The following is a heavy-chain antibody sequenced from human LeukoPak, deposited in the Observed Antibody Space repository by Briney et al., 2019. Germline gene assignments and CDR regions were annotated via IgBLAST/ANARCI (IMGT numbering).Heavy chain of an antibody. CDR2: IYTSGST. CDR3: ARRLVQYYYDSSGYYTTPYYFDY. J-gene: IGHJ4*02. CDR1: GGSISSGSYY. Sequence: SQTLSLTCTVSGGSISSGSYYWSWIRQPAGKGLEWIGRIYTSGSTNYNPSLKSRVTISVDTSKNQFSLKLSSVTAADTAVYYCARRLVQYYYDSSGYYTTPYYFDYWGQGTLVTVSS. V-gene: IGHV4-61*02. D-gene: IGHD3-22*01.